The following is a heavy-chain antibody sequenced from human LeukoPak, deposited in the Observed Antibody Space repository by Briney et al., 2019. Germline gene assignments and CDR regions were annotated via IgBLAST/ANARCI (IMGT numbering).Heavy chain of an antibody. CDR3: AREVDGGNDY. Sequence: GGSLRLSCAASGLTVSNNYMTWVRQAPGKGLEWVSVIYNNGRTYYGDSVKGRFTISRDNSRNTVFLQMGSLRAEDMAVYYCAREVDGGNDYWGQGTPVAVSS. CDR2: IYNNGRT. D-gene: IGHD4-23*01. CDR1: GLTVSNNY. J-gene: IGHJ4*02. V-gene: IGHV3-66*01.